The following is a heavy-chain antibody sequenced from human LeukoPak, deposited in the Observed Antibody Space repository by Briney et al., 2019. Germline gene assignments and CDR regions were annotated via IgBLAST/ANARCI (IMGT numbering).Heavy chain of an antibody. J-gene: IGHJ4*02. V-gene: IGHV3-33*01. CDR3: ARDHPEGYYFDY. CDR2: IWYDGSNK. CDR1: GFTFSSYG. Sequence: GGSLRLSCAASGFTFSSYGMHWVRQAPGKGLEWVAVIWYDGSNKYYADSVKGRFTISRDNSKKTLYLQMNSLRAEDTAVYYCARDHPEGYYFDYWGQGTLVTVSS.